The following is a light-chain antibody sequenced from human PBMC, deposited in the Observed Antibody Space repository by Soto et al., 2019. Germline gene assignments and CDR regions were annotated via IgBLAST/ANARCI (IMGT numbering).Light chain of an antibody. Sequence: EIVMTQSPATLSVSPGETATLSCRASQSVSSNVVWRQQKPGQAPRLLIYGASTRATGIPARFSGSGSGTEFTLTISSLQSEDFAVYYCQQYNNWPPITFGQGTRLEIK. CDR3: QQYNNWPPIT. CDR2: GAS. V-gene: IGKV3-15*01. CDR1: QSVSSN. J-gene: IGKJ5*01.